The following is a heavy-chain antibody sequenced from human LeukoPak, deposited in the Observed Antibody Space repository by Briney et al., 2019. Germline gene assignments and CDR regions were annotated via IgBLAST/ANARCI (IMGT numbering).Heavy chain of an antibody. CDR2: IYDSGST. V-gene: IGHV4-59*01. Sequence: SETLSLTCTVSGGSISTYYWSWIRQPPGRGLEWIGYIYDSGSTNYNPSLKSRVTISLDTSKNQFSLKLSSVTAADTAVYYCARWSYSNYYDYWGQGTLVTVSS. J-gene: IGHJ4*02. CDR3: ARWSYSNYYDY. D-gene: IGHD3-10*01. CDR1: GGSISTYY.